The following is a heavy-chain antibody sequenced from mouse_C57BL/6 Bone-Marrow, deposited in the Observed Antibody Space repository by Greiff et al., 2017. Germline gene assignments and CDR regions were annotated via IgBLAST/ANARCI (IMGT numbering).Heavy chain of an antibody. CDR2: IYTRSGNT. CDR3: ARTGYGLILRNIKNYYAMDY. D-gene: IGHD1-1*01. V-gene: IGHV1-81*01. Sequence: VQLQQSGAELARPGASVKLSCKASGYTFTSYGISWVKQRTGQGLEWIGEIYTRSGNTYYNEKFKGKATLTANNSSSTAYMELSSLTSEDSAVYFCARTGYGLILRNIKNYYAMDYGGQGTSVTVSS. CDR1: GYTFTSYG. J-gene: IGHJ4*01.